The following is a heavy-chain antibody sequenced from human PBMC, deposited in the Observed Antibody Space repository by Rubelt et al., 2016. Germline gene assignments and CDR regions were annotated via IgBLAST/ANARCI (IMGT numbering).Heavy chain of an antibody. V-gene: IGHV3-48*01. CDR2: ISSSSNTI. CDR1: GFTFSSYS. Sequence: VQLVESGGGVVQPGRSLRLSCAASGFTFSSYSLNWVRQAPGKGLEWVSYISSSSNTIYYAESVKGRFTISRDKAKDSLYPQMNSLRAEDTAVYYCARTGKGWGQGTLVTVSS. J-gene: IGHJ4*02. CDR3: ARTGKG.